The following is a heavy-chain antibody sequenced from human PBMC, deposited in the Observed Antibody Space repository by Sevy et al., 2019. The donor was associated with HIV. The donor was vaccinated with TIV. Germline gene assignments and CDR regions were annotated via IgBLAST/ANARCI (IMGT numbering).Heavy chain of an antibody. CDR2: ISGSATGT. J-gene: IGHJ4*02. CDR1: YFTFSAYA. D-gene: IGHD3-16*01. Sequence: GGSLRLSCAASYFTFSAYAMSWVRQAPGKGLEWVSTISGSATGTSFADSVKGRFTISRDNSKNTLYRQMNSLRPEDTAVYYCAKDRDWLGEHYFDSWGQGTLVTVSS. V-gene: IGHV3-23*01. CDR3: AKDRDWLGEHYFDS.